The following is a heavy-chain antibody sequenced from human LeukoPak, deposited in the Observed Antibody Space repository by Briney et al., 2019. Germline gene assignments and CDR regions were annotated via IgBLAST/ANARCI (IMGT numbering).Heavy chain of an antibody. CDR1: GFTFSSYA. D-gene: IGHD3-22*01. Sequence: GRSLRLSCAASGFTFSSYAMHWVRQAPGKGLEWVAVISYDGSNKYYADSVRGRFTISRDNPNKTLYLQINSPRPEDTAVYYCAMGDYYDSSGSLLVGGQGTLVTVSS. CDR3: AMGDYYDSSGSLLV. V-gene: IGHV3-30*04. CDR2: ISYDGSNK. J-gene: IGHJ4*02.